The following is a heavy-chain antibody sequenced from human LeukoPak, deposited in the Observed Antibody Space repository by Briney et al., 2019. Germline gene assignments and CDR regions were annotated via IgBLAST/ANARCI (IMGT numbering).Heavy chain of an antibody. CDR2: LSGSGGST. Sequence: GGSLRLSCAASGFTFNNYGMSWVRQAPGKGLEWVSSLSGSGGSTYYADSVKGRFTISRDNSKNTLYLQMNSLRAEDTAVHYCAKSSYYDSSGYYREYYFDYWGQGTLVTVSS. CDR3: AKSSYYDSSGYYREYYFDY. D-gene: IGHD3-22*01. J-gene: IGHJ4*02. V-gene: IGHV3-23*01. CDR1: GFTFNNYG.